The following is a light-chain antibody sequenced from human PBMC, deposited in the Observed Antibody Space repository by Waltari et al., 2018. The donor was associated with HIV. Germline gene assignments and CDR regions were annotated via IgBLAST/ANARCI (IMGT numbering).Light chain of an antibody. Sequence: QSALTQPASVSGSPGQSIPISCTGTSSDVGGYNYVSWYQQHPGKAPKLMIYEVNNRPSGVSNRFSGSKSGNRASLTISGLQAEDEADYYCSSYTSTNTLVFGGGTKLTVL. CDR1: SSDVGGYNY. J-gene: IGLJ3*02. CDR2: EVN. CDR3: SSYTSTNTLV. V-gene: IGLV2-14*01.